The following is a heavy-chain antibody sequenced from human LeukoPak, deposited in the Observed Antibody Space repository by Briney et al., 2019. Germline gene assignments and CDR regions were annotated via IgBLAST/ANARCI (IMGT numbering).Heavy chain of an antibody. D-gene: IGHD5-18*01. CDR1: GYTFTSYY. V-gene: IGHV1-46*01. Sequence: GASVKVSCKASGYTFTSYYMHWVRQAPGQGLEWMGIINPSGGSTSYAQKFQGRVTMTRDTSTSTVYMELSSLRSGDTAVYYCARDSSGYSYGTPYFDYWGQGTLVTVSS. J-gene: IGHJ4*02. CDR3: ARDSSGYSYGTPYFDY. CDR2: INPSGGST.